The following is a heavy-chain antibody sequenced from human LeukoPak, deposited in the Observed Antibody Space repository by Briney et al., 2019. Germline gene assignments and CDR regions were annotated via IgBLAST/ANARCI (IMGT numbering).Heavy chain of an antibody. Sequence: GGSLRLSCAAPGFTFSSYSMNWVRQAPGKGLEWVSYISSSSSTIYYADSVKGRFTISRDNAKNSLYLQINSLRAEDTAVYYCARDTGGSYFDAFDIWGQGTMVTVSS. D-gene: IGHD1-26*01. V-gene: IGHV3-48*01. J-gene: IGHJ3*02. CDR1: GFTFSSYS. CDR3: ARDTGGSYFDAFDI. CDR2: ISSSSSTI.